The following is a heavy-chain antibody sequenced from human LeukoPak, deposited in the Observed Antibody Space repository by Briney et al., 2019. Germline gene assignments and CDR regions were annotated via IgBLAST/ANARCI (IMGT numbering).Heavy chain of an antibody. V-gene: IGHV3-74*01. D-gene: IGHD2-2*01. CDR2: INSDGSST. J-gene: IGHJ6*03. CDR3: ARGDCSSTSCYLYYYYYYMDV. Sequence: GGSLRLSCAASGFTFSSYWMHWVRQAPGKGLVWVSRINSDGSSTSYADSVEGRFTISRDNAKNTLYLQMNSLRAEDTAVYYCARGDCSSTSCYLYYYYYYMDVWGKGTTVTVSS. CDR1: GFTFSSYW.